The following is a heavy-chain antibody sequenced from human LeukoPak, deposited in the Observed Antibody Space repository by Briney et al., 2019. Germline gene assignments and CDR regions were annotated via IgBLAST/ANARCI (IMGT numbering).Heavy chain of an antibody. CDR1: GFTFSSYS. V-gene: IGHV3-21*04. Sequence: GGSLRLSCAASGFTFSSYSMNWVRQAPGKGLEWVSSISSSSSYIYYADSVKGRFTISRDNSKNTLYLQMKSLRAEDTAVYYCARTDETAPAEDFQHWGQGTLVTVSS. J-gene: IGHJ1*01. CDR2: ISSSSSYI. CDR3: ARTDETAPAEDFQH. D-gene: IGHD2-21*02.